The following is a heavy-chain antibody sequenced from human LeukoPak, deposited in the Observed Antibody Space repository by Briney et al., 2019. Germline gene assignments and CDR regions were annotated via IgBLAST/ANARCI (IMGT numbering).Heavy chain of an antibody. CDR1: GFTFNIFA. J-gene: IGHJ4*02. Sequence: PGGSLRLSCAASGFTFNIFAINWVRQAPGKGLEYVSAVSADGGSTYYANSVKGRFTISRDNSKNTLYLQMNSLRAEDTAVYYCARSTSSEYDIYHFDYWGQGTLVTVSS. D-gene: IGHD3-9*01. CDR2: VSADGGST. V-gene: IGHV3-64*01. CDR3: ARSTSSEYDIYHFDY.